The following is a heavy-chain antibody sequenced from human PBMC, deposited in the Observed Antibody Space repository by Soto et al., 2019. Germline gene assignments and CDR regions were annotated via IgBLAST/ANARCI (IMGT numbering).Heavy chain of an antibody. V-gene: IGHV3-53*01. CDR3: AKDGRGSGSHYNSFGY. D-gene: IGHD3-10*01. CDR2: IYSTGTT. CDR1: GFTVSNNY. J-gene: IGHJ4*02. Sequence: PGGSLRLSCAVSGFTVSNNYMSWVRQAPGKGLEGVSLIYSTGTTKYADSVKGRFTVSRDNAKNTLYLQMNSLRAEDTAVYYCAKDGRGSGSHYNSFGYWGQGTLVTVSS.